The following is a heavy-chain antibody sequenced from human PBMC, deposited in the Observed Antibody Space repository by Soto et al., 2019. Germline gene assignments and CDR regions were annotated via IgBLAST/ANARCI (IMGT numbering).Heavy chain of an antibody. CDR1: GYTFTSYY. CDR2: INPSGGST. D-gene: IGHD2-21*01. Sequence: GASVKVSCKASGYTFTSYYMHWVRQAPGQGLEWMGIINPSGGSTSYAQKFQGRVTMTRDTSTSTVYMELSSLRSEDTALYYCARRGPIDYYYYYYMDVWGKGTTVTVSS. J-gene: IGHJ6*03. CDR3: ARRGPIDYYYYYYMDV. V-gene: IGHV1-46*03.